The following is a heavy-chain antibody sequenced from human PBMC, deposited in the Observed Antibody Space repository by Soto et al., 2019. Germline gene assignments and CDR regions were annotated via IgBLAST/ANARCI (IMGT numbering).Heavy chain of an antibody. V-gene: IGHV3-48*01. D-gene: IGHD6-6*01. J-gene: IGHJ4*02. CDR2: ISESGNTI. Sequence: EVQLVDSGGGLVQPGGSLKLSCAASGFTFTNSSMNWVRQAPGKGLEWVSYISESGNTIYADSVKGRFTISRDNAKNSLYLQMHSLRAEDTAVYYCATGTVPKYWGQGTLVTVSS. CDR1: GFTFTNSS. CDR3: ATGTVPKY.